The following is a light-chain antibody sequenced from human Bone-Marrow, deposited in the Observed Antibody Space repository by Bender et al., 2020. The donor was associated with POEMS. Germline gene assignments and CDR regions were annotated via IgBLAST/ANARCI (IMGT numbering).Light chain of an antibody. CDR2: SNN. Sequence: QSVLTQPPSASGTPGQRVTISCSGGSSNIGAHAVNWYQHLPGTAPKLLIHSNNQRPSGVPDRFSGSKSGTSASLAISGLQSEDEADYFCSSYTNSGTRVFGGGTKLTVL. CDR1: SSNIGAHA. CDR3: SSYTNSGTRV. V-gene: IGLV1-44*01. J-gene: IGLJ3*02.